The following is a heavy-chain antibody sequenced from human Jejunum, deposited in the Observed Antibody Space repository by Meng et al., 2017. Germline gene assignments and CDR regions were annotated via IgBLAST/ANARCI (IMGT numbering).Heavy chain of an antibody. Sequence: QVKLQQWGAGLLKPSETLSLTCAVYGGSISDYYWTWIRQPPGKGLEWIGEINDSGRTNYNPSLKSRVTISVDTSKSQFYLRVSSVTAADTAVYYCARGNEYSNYGADFWGQGTLVTVSS. CDR2: INDSGRT. CDR3: ARGNEYSNYGADF. V-gene: IGHV4-34*01. J-gene: IGHJ4*02. D-gene: IGHD4-11*01. CDR1: GGSISDYY.